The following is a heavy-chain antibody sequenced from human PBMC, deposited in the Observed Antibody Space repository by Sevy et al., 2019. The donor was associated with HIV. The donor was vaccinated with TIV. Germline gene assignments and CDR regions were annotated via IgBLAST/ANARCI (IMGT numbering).Heavy chain of an antibody. CDR1: GGSFTSSDSY. J-gene: IGHJ4*02. CDR3: ASKRGYNDGPFDY. CDR2: IHYTGGT. D-gene: IGHD5-12*01. V-gene: IGHV4-30-4*01. Sequence: SENLSLTCTVSGGSFTSSDSYWSWIRQPPGEGLEWIGYIHYTGGTYYNPFLKSRVAMSVDTSEKQFSLKLSFLTAADTAVYYCASKRGYNDGPFDYWGQGTLVIVSS.